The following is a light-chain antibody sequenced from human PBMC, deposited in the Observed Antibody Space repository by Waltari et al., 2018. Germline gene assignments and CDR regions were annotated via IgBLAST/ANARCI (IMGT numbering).Light chain of an antibody. V-gene: IGLV1-44*01. CDR2: SDD. CDR3: ALWDDSLNAWI. CDR1: SSNIGSNP. Sequence: QSVLTQPPSASGTPGQRVTIPCSGASSNIGSNPVTWYQDLPGPAPKLPIYSDDQRPSGVPDRFSGSRSGTSGYLAISGLQSEDEADYYCALWDDSLNAWIFGGGTRLTVL. J-gene: IGLJ3*02.